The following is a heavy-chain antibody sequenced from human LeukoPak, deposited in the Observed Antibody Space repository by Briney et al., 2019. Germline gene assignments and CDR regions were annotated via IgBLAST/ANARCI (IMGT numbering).Heavy chain of an antibody. V-gene: IGHV3-9*01. D-gene: IGHD6-13*01. Sequence: GGPLRLSCAASGFTFDDYAMHWVRQAPGKGLEWVSGISWNSGSIGYADSVKGRFTISRDNAKNSLYLQMNSLRAEDTALYYCAKGPLAGYSSSWYAYWGQGTLVTVSS. J-gene: IGHJ4*02. CDR2: ISWNSGSI. CDR1: GFTFDDYA. CDR3: AKGPLAGYSSSWYAY.